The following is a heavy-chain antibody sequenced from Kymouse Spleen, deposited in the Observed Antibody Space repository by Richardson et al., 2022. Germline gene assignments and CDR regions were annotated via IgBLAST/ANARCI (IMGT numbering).Heavy chain of an antibody. CDR1: GGSFSGYY. CDR3: ARGGIAARFLFDY. D-gene: IGHD6-6*01. Sequence: QVQLQQWGAGLLKPSETLSLTCAVYGGSFSGYYWSWIRQPPGKGLEWIGEINHSGSTNYNPSLKSRVTISVDTSKNQFSLKLSSVTAADTAVYYCARGGIAARFLFDYWGQGTLVTVSS. V-gene: IGHV4-34*01. J-gene: IGHJ4*02. CDR2: INHSGST.